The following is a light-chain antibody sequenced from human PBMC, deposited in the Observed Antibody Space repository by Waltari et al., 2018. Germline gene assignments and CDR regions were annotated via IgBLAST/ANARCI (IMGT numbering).Light chain of an antibody. V-gene: IGLV6-57*04. CDR1: SGSIGSNY. CDR3: QSSDNTPQVI. J-gene: IGLJ2*01. Sequence: NFLLTQPHSVSESPGKTITISCTRSSGSIGSNYVQWYQQRPGSAPIPLNPEDNQRPSVVPDRFSGSIDRSSNSASLTIAGLKTEDEADYYCQSSDNTPQVIFGGGTKLAVL. CDR2: EDN.